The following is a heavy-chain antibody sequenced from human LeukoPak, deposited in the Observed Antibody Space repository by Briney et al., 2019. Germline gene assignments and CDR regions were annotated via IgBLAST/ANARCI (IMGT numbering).Heavy chain of an antibody. CDR2: ISGSGGSP. CDR1: GFTFTTYA. V-gene: IGHV3-23*01. Sequence: GGSLRLSCAASGFTFTTYAMSWVRQAPGKGLEWVSAISGSGGSPYYADSVKGRFTISRDNSKNTLYLQMNSLRTEDTAVYYCAKAVSAYYFDYWGQGTLVTVSS. CDR3: AKAVSAYYFDY. D-gene: IGHD6-19*01. J-gene: IGHJ4*02.